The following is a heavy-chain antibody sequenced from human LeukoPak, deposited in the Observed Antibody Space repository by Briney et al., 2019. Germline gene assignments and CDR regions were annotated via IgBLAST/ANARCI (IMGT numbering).Heavy chain of an antibody. Sequence: GASVKVSCKTSGYTFTAYYLHWVRQAPGQGLEWMGRIYPNSGGTEYAKKFQGRVTMTRDTSITAFMELSSLTSDDTAVYYCARGQSRISEFSGYDYFDYWGQGTLITVSS. CDR3: ARGQSRISEFSGYDYFDY. J-gene: IGHJ4*02. V-gene: IGHV1-2*06. D-gene: IGHD5-12*01. CDR2: IYPNSGGT. CDR1: GYTFTAYY.